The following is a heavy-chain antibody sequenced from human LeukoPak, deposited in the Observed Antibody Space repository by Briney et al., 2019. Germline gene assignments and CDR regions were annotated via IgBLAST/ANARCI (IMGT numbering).Heavy chain of an antibody. Sequence: PEGSLRLSCAGSGFTFSDFWMTWVRQTPGKGLEWVANIKEDGTEKNLVDSVKGRFTISRDNTKNSLYLHMNSLRVEDTAVYYCARGPPYGSRSDYFDYWGQGTLVTVSS. D-gene: IGHD3-10*01. CDR3: ARGPPYGSRSDYFDY. V-gene: IGHV3-7*01. J-gene: IGHJ4*02. CDR1: GFTFSDFW. CDR2: IKEDGTEK.